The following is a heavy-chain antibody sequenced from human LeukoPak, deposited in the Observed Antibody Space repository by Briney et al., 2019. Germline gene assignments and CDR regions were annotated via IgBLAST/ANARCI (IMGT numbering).Heavy chain of an antibody. CDR1: GVTFSSYA. D-gene: IGHD3-3*01. J-gene: IGHJ4*02. V-gene: IGHV1-69*05. CDR2: IIPIFGTA. Sequence: ASVKVSCKASGVTFSSYAISWVRQAPGQGLEWMGGIIPIFGTANYAQKFQGRVTITTDESTSTAYMELSSLRSEDTAVYYCATTRTVWSGYYTALDYWGQGTLVTVSS. CDR3: ATTRTVWSGYYTALDY.